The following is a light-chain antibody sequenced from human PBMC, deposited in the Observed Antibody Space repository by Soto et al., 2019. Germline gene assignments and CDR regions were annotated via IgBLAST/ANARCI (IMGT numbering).Light chain of an antibody. Sequence: QSVLTQPPSVSGAPGQGVTISCTGGSSNIGAGYDVHWYQQLPGAAPKLLIYVGTNRPSGVPDRFSGSKSGTSASLAITGLQAEDEADYYCQSYDSSLSVVIFGGGTQLTVL. CDR1: SSNIGAGYD. CDR2: VGT. J-gene: IGLJ2*01. V-gene: IGLV1-40*01. CDR3: QSYDSSLSVVI.